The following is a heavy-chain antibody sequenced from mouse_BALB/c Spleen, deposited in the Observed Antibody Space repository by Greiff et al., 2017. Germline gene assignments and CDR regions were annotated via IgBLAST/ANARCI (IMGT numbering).Heavy chain of an antibody. CDR2: INPSTGYT. CDR1: GYTFTSYW. J-gene: IGHJ2*01. V-gene: IGHV1-7*01. Sequence: QVQLKQSGAELAKPGASVKMSCKASGYTFTSYWMHWVKQRPGQGLEWIGYINPSTGYTEYNQKFKDKATLTADKSSSTAYMQLSSLTSEDSAVYYCAREGNYAFDYWGQGTTLTVSS. CDR3: AREGNYAFDY. D-gene: IGHD2-1*01.